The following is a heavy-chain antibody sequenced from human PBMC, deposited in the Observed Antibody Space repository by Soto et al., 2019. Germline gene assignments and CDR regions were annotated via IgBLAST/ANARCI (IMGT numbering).Heavy chain of an antibody. Sequence: QVQLVESGGGVVQPGRSLRLSCAASGFTFSTYGMHWVRQAPGKGLEWVAVIWYDGSNKYYADSVEGRFTLSRDNSKNTLYLQMNSLRAEDTAVYYCARGSYSSSPAAFDYWGQGTLVTVSS. D-gene: IGHD6-6*01. CDR2: IWYDGSNK. V-gene: IGHV3-33*01. J-gene: IGHJ4*02. CDR3: ARGSYSSSPAAFDY. CDR1: GFTFSTYG.